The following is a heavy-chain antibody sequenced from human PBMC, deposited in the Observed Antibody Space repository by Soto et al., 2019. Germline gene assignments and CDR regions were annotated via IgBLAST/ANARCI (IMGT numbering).Heavy chain of an antibody. Sequence: SETLSLTCAVSSGSISSSNWWSWVRQPPGKGLEWIGEIYHSGSTNYNPSLKSRVTISVDKSKNQFSLNLRSVTAADTAVYYCARVSYFGACDPWGQGTLVTVSS. V-gene: IGHV4-4*02. CDR1: SGSISSSNW. D-gene: IGHD3-3*01. J-gene: IGHJ5*02. CDR3: ARVSYFGACDP. CDR2: IYHSGST.